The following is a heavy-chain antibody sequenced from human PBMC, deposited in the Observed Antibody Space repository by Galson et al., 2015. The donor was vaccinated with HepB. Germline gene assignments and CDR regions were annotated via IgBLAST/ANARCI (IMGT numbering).Heavy chain of an antibody. J-gene: IGHJ5*02. V-gene: IGHV1-69*13. Sequence: SVKVSCKASGGTFSSYAISWVRQAPGQGLEWMGGIIPIFGTANYAQKFQGRVTITADESTSTAYMELSSLRSEDTAVYYCARDRGYCSSTSCPPRGFEPWGQGTLVTVSS. CDR2: IIPIFGTA. D-gene: IGHD2-2*01. CDR3: ARDRGYCSSTSCPPRGFEP. CDR1: GGTFSSYA.